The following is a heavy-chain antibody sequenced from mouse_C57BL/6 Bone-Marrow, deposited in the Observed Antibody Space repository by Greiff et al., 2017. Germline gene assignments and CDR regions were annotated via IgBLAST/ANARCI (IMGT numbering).Heavy chain of an antibody. CDR1: GFSLTSYG. J-gene: IGHJ1*03. V-gene: IGHV2-5*01. CDR2: IWRGGST. Sequence: VQLQQSGPGLVQPSQSLSITCTVSGFSLTSYGVHWVRQSPGKGLEWLGVIWRGGSTDYNAAFMSRLSITKDNSKSQVFFKMNSLQADDTAIYYCAKSPSDYYGRYFDVWGTGTTVTVSS. CDR3: AKSPSDYYGRYFDV. D-gene: IGHD1-1*01.